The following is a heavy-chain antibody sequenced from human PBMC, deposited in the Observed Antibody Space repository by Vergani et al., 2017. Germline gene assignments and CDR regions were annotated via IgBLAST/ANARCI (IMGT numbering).Heavy chain of an antibody. V-gene: IGHV3-23*01. Sequence: EVQLLESGGGLVQPGGSLRLSCAASGFTFSSYAMSWVRQAPGKGLEWVSAISGIGVSTSYADSVKGRFTISSDNSKNTLYLQMNSLRAEDTAVYYCAKVSRYYYGSVSYTFDYWGQGTLVTVSS. CDR1: GFTFSSYA. J-gene: IGHJ4*02. D-gene: IGHD3-10*01. CDR3: AKVSRYYYGSVSYTFDY. CDR2: ISGIGVST.